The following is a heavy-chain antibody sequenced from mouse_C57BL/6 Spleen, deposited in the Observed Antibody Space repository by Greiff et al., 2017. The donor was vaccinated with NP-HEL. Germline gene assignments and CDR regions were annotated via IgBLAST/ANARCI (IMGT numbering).Heavy chain of an antibody. Sequence: EVQLQQSGPELVKPGASVKIPCKASGYTFTDYNMDWVKQSHGKSLEWIGDINPNNGGTIYNQKFKGKATLTVDKSSSTAYMELRSLTSEDTAVYYCASSLTTVVAGNWYFDVWGTGTTVTVSS. CDR3: ASSLTTVVAGNWYFDV. J-gene: IGHJ1*03. CDR2: INPNNGGT. D-gene: IGHD1-1*01. V-gene: IGHV1-18*01. CDR1: GYTFTDYN.